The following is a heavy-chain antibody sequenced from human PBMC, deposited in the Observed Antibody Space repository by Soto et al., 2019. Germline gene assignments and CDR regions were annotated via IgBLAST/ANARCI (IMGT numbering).Heavy chain of an antibody. J-gene: IGHJ5*02. CDR2: ISGSGGST. Sequence: PGGSLRLSCAASGFTFSSYAMSWVRQAPGKGLEWVSAISGSGGSTYYADSVKGRFTISRDNSKNTLYLQMNSLRAEDTAVYYCAKTHLVVVVPAAEPYNWFDPWGQGTLVTVSS. D-gene: IGHD2-2*01. V-gene: IGHV3-23*01. CDR3: AKTHLVVVVPAAEPYNWFDP. CDR1: GFTFSSYA.